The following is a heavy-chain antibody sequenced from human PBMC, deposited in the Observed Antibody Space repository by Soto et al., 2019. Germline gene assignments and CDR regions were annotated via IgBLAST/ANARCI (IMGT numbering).Heavy chain of an antibody. CDR3: AKTAAGGKNYYGMDV. D-gene: IGHD6-13*01. V-gene: IGHV5-51*01. Sequence: KVSCKGSGYSFTSYWIGWARQMPGKGLEWMGIIYPGDSDTRYSPSFQGQVTISADKSISTAYLQWSSLKASDTAMYYCAKTAAGGKNYYGMDVWGQGTTVTVSS. CDR2: IYPGDSDT. J-gene: IGHJ6*02. CDR1: GYSFTSYW.